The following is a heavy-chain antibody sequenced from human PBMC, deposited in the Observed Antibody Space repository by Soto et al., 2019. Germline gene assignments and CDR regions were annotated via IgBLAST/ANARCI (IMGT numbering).Heavy chain of an antibody. D-gene: IGHD6-19*01. CDR3: ARASSGWSIDY. J-gene: IGHJ4*02. CDR1: RFTFSSYA. CDR2: ISYDGSNK. Sequence: QVQLVESGGGVVQPGRSLRLSCAASRFTFSSYAMHWVREAPGKGLEWVAVISYDGSNKYYADSVKGRFTISRDNSKNTLYLQMNSLRAEDTAVYHCARASSGWSIDYWGQGTLVTVSS. V-gene: IGHV3-30-3*01.